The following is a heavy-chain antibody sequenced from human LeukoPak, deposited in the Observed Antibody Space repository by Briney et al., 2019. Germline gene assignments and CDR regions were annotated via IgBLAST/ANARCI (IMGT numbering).Heavy chain of an antibody. J-gene: IGHJ4*02. D-gene: IGHD3-9*01. V-gene: IGHV4-39*07. CDR3: ARGRDYDILTGYPRYLGGYFDY. Sequence: SETLSLTCTVSGGSISSSSYYWGWIRQPPGKGLEWIGSIYHSGSTNYNPSLKSRVTISVDKSKNQFSLKLSSVTAADTAVYYCARGRDYDILTGYPRYLGGYFDYWGQGTLVTVSS. CDR1: GGSISSSSYY. CDR2: IYHSGST.